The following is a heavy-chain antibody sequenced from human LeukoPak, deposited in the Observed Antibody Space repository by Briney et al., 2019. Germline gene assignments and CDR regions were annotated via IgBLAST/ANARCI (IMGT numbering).Heavy chain of an antibody. J-gene: IGHJ4*02. CDR1: GYTFTSYY. V-gene: IGHV1-46*01. Sequence: GASVTVSCTASGYTFTSYYMHWVRQAPGQGLEWMGLINPSGGSTSYAQKFQGRVTMTRDTSTSTVYMELSSLRSEGTAVYYCARDSSRVVAATASDFDYGGQRTLVTVSS. D-gene: IGHD2-15*01. CDR3: ARDSSRVVAATASDFDY. CDR2: INPSGGST.